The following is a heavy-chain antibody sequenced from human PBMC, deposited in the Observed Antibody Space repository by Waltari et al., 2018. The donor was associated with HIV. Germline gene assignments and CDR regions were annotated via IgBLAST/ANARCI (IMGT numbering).Heavy chain of an antibody. Sequence: QVQLQESAPGLAKPSGTLSLTCAVSGGSISSSNWWSWARQPPGQGLEWIWEVYHSGGTNYNPTRKSRVTISVGKSKNQCSRKRSTVTAADTAGYYCAYGSSSSWVDPWGQGTLVTVSA. CDR3: AYGSSSSWVDP. CDR1: GGSISSSNW. J-gene: IGHJ5*02. D-gene: IGHD6-6*01. V-gene: IGHV4-4*02. CDR2: VYHSGGT.